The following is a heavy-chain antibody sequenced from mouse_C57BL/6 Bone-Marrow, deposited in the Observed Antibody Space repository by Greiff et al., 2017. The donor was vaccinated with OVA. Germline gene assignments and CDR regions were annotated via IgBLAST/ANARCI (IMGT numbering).Heavy chain of an antibody. V-gene: IGHV3-6*01. D-gene: IGHD2-12*01. Sequence: EVKLQESGPGLVKPSQSLSLTCSVTGYSITSGYYWNWIRQFPGNKLEWMGYISYDGSNNYNPSLKNRISITRDTSKNQFFLKLNSVTTEDTATYYCARGDWFNDEDAMDYWGQGTSVTVSS. CDR1: GYSITSGYY. CDR2: ISYDGSN. J-gene: IGHJ4*01. CDR3: ARGDWFNDEDAMDY.